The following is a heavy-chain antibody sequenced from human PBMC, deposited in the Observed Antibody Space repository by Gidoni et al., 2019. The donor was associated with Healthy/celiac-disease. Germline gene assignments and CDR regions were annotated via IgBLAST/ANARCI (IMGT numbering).Heavy chain of an antibody. CDR2: IDPSDSYT. Sequence: EVQLVQSGAEVKKPGEYLRISCKGSGYSFTSYWLSWVRHMPGKGLEGMGRIDPSDSYTNYSPSFQGHVTISADKSISTAYLQWSSLKASDTAMYYCARHRAYCSSTSCYETSFGMDVWGQGTTVTVSS. D-gene: IGHD2-2*01. CDR3: ARHRAYCSSTSCYETSFGMDV. J-gene: IGHJ6*02. V-gene: IGHV5-10-1*03. CDR1: GYSFTSYW.